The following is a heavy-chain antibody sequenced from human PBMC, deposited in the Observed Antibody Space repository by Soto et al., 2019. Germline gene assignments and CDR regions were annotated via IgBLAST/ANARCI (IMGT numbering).Heavy chain of an antibody. D-gene: IGHD3-22*01. CDR2: IYYSGST. V-gene: IGHV4-31*03. CDR3: ARLLTYYYDSSGYYYDY. Sequence: QVQLQESGPGLVKPSQPLSLTCTVSGGSLSSGGYYWSWIRQHPGKGLAWIVYIYYSGSTYYNPSLKRRVTMSVDTSKHQFSLKLSSVTAADTAVYYCARLLTYYYDSSGYYYDYWGQGTLGTVS. J-gene: IGHJ4*02. CDR1: GGSLSSGGYY.